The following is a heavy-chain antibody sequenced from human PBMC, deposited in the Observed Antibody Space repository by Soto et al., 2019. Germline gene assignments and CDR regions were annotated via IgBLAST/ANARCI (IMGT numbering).Heavy chain of an antibody. CDR2: INPNSGGT. CDR1: GDTFTDYY. CDR3: ARRKGDYYDSSGYHYYFEY. J-gene: IGHJ4*02. V-gene: IGHV1-2*02. Sequence: ASVKVSCKASGDTFTDYYVHWVGQARGQGLEWMGWINPNSGGTKSAQKFQGRVTMTRDTSISTAYMELSRLRSDDTAVYYCARRKGDYYDSSGYHYYFEYLGQGTLVTVSS. D-gene: IGHD3-22*01.